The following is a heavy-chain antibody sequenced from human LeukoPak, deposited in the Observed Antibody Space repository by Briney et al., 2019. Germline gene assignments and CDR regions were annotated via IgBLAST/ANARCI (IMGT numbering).Heavy chain of an antibody. V-gene: IGHV3-11*04. CDR3: ARVGYDSSGHFDY. Sequence: GGSLRLSCAASGFTFSDYYMTWIRQAPGKGLEWVSYISSSGSIIYYADSVKGRLIVSRDNAKNSLYLQMNSLRAEDTAVYFCARVGYDSSGHFDYWGQGTLVTVSS. D-gene: IGHD3-22*01. J-gene: IGHJ4*02. CDR2: ISSSGSII. CDR1: GFTFSDYY.